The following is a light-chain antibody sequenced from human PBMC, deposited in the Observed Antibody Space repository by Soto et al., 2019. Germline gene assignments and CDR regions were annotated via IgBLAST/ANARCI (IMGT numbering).Light chain of an antibody. V-gene: IGKV4-1*01. CDR2: WAS. J-gene: IGKJ2*01. CDR3: QQYYSAHGT. Sequence: DIVMTQSPDSLAVSLGERATINCKSSQSVFYSSNNKNYLAWYQQKPGQPPKLLIYWASTRESGVPDRFSGSGSGTDFTLTISRLQAEDVAVYYCQQYYSAHGTFGQGTKLEIK. CDR1: QSVFYSSNNKNY.